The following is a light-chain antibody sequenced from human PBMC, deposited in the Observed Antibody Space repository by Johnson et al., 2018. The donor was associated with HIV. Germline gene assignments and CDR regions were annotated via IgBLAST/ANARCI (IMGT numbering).Light chain of an antibody. CDR2: DNN. J-gene: IGLJ1*01. V-gene: IGLV1-51*01. CDR1: SSNIGNNY. Sequence: QSVLTQPPSVSAAPGQKVTISCSGSSSNIGNNYVSWYQQLPGTAPTLLIYDNNKRPSGIPDRFSGSKSGTSAHLGLTGLQTGDEADYYCGTWDSSLRGGVFGTGTKVTVL. CDR3: GTWDSSLRGGV.